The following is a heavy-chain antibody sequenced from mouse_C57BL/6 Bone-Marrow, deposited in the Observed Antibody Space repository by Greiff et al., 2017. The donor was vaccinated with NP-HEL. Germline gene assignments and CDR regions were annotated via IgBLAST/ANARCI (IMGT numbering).Heavy chain of an antibody. CDR2: INPNYGTT. Sequence: VQLQQPGPELVKPGASVKISCKASGYSFTDYNMNWVKQSNGKSLEWIGVINPNYGTTSYNQKFKGKATLTVDQSSSTAYMQLNSLTSEDSAVYYCARWGGSSYDWYFDVWGTGTTVTVSS. J-gene: IGHJ1*03. D-gene: IGHD1-1*01. CDR3: ARWGGSSYDWYFDV. V-gene: IGHV1-39*01. CDR1: GYSFTDYN.